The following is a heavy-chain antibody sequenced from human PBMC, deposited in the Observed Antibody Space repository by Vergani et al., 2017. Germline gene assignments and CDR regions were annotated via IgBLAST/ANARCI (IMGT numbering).Heavy chain of an antibody. J-gene: IGHJ4*02. D-gene: IGHD2-15*01. Sequence: QVQLQESGPGLVKPSQTLSLTCTVSGGSINSHNYYWSWIRQPAGKGLEWIGRIHTSGSTNYNPSLKSRVTMSEDTSKNQFSLYLTSVTAADTAVYFCARGSCLGGSCYKPLFDDWGQGILVTVSS. CDR1: GGSINSHNYY. CDR3: ARGSCLGGSCYKPLFDD. V-gene: IGHV4-61*02. CDR2: IHTSGST.